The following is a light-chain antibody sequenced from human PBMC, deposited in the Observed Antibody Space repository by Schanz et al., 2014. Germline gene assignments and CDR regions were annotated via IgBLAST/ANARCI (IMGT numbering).Light chain of an antibody. Sequence: QSALTQPPSASGSPGQSVTISCTGTSSDVGVCNFVSWYQHHPGKAPKLMIYEVTKRPSGVSNRFSGSKSGNTASLTISGLQAEDEADYYCSSYTSSNTWMFGGGTKLTVL. CDR1: SSDVGVCNF. CDR2: EVT. J-gene: IGLJ3*02. V-gene: IGLV2-14*01. CDR3: SSYTSSNTWM.